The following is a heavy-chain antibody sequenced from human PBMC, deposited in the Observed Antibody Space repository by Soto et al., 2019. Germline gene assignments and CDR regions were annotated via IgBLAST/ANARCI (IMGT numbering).Heavy chain of an antibody. V-gene: IGHV3-48*03. CDR3: AASAIAARFEF. J-gene: IGHJ1*01. CDR1: GLSFSSYE. CDR2: SNSGSSRM. D-gene: IGHD6-6*01. Sequence: GGSLRLSCVGSGLSFSSYEMNWVRQAQGKGLEWNSYSNSGSSRMFYADSVKGRFTTSRDNDKSTLYLEMNRLRAEDTGVYYCAASAIAARFEFWGQGTLVTVSS.